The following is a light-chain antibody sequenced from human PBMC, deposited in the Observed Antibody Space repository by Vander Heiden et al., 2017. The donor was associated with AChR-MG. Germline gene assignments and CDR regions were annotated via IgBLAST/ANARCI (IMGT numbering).Light chain of an antibody. V-gene: IGLV1-40*01. CDR3: QSYDSSLSGWV. Sequence: QSVLTQPPSVSGAPGQRVTISCTGSTSNIGEGYDVHWYQHVPGTAPKLLIYGNSNRPSGVPDRFSGSRSGTSASLASTGLQAEDEADYYCQSYDSSLSGWVFGGGTKLTVL. J-gene: IGLJ3*02. CDR1: TSNIGEGYD. CDR2: GNS.